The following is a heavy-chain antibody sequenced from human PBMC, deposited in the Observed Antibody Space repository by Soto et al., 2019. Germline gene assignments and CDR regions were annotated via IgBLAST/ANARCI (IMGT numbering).Heavy chain of an antibody. CDR2: IIPILGIA. V-gene: IGHV1-69*08. D-gene: IGHD6-13*01. CDR3: ARDQQPPALDWYFDL. CDR1: GGTFSSYT. J-gene: IGHJ2*01. Sequence: QVQLVQSGAEVKKPGSSVKVSCKASGGTFSSYTISWVRQAPGQGLEWMGRIIPILGIANYAQKFQGRVTITADKSTSTAYRELSSMRSEDTAVYYCARDQQPPALDWYFDLWGRGPLVTVSS.